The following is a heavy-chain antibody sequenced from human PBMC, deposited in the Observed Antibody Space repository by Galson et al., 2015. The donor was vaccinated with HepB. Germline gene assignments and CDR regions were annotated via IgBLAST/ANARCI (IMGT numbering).Heavy chain of an antibody. V-gene: IGHV1-3*01. Sequence: SVKVSCKASGYTFTSYAMHWVRQAPGQRLEWMGWINAGNGNTKYSQKFQGRVTITRDTSASTAYMELSSLRSEDTAVYYCARGGMVRGVINLKNDYWGQGTLVTVSS. CDR3: ARGGMVRGVINLKNDY. CDR2: INAGNGNT. CDR1: GYTFTSYA. D-gene: IGHD3-10*01. J-gene: IGHJ4*02.